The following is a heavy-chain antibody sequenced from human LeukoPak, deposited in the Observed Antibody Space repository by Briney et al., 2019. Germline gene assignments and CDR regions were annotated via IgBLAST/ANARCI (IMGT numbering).Heavy chain of an antibody. D-gene: IGHD6-13*01. CDR3: VKSSLAAAGTFAGDY. J-gene: IGHJ4*02. CDR1: GFTFDDYA. V-gene: IGHV3-9*01. Sequence: GGSLRLSCEACGFTFDDYAMHWVRQAPGKGLEWVSGISWNSGSIGYADSVKGRFTISRDNAKNSLYLQMNSLRAEDTALYYCVKSSLAAAGTFAGDYWGQGTLVTVSS. CDR2: ISWNSGSI.